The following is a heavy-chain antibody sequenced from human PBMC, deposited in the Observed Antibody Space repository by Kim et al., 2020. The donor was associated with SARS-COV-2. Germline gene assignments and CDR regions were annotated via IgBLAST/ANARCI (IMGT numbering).Heavy chain of an antibody. D-gene: IGHD6-13*01. CDR3: ASRSSSWFSDAFDI. CDR2: IYHSGST. Sequence: LRRTLSLTCAVSGGSISSSNWWSWVRQPPGKGLEWIGEIYHSGSTNYNPSLKSRVTISVDKSKNQFSLKLSSVTAADTAVYYCASRSSSWFSDAFDIWGQGTMVTVSS. V-gene: IGHV4-4*02. J-gene: IGHJ3*02. CDR1: GGSISSSNW.